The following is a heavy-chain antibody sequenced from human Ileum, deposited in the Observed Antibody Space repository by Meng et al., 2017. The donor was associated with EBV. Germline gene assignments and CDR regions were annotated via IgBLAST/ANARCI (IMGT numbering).Heavy chain of an antibody. CDR3: ARADKVRFDY. J-gene: IGHJ4*02. Sequence: VQIRGSGPGLVQPSGTVSLHCAVSGVSMSSNTWWSWVRQPPGKGLEWIGDIYHSGSTNYNPSLKSRVSISVDKSKNQFSLKLSSVTAADTAVYYCARADKVRFDYWGQGTLVTVSS. CDR2: IYHSGST. CDR1: GVSMSSNTW. V-gene: IGHV4-4*02.